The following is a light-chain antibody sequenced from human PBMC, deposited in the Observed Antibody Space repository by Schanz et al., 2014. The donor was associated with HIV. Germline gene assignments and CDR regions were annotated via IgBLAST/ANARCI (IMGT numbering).Light chain of an antibody. CDR3: SSFAGNNKVL. CDR1: SSXVGGYNY. V-gene: IGLV2-14*03. CDR2: DVS. Sequence: QSALTQPASVSGSXXQSXXISXXXTSSXVGGYNYVPWYQQHPGKAPKLMIYDVSNRPSGVSNRFSGSKSGNTASLTVSGLQAEDEADYYCSSFAGNNKVLFGGGTKLTVL. J-gene: IGLJ2*01.